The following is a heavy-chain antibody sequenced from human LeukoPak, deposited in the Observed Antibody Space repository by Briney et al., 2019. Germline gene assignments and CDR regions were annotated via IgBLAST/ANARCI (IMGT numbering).Heavy chain of an antibody. Sequence: ASVKVSCKASGYTFTGYYMHWVRQAPGQGLEWMGWINPNSGNTGYAQKFQGRVTMTRNTSISTAYMELSSLRSEDTAVYYCARERYCSGGSCYSDLDYWGQGTLVTVSS. CDR2: INPNSGNT. V-gene: IGHV1-8*02. CDR1: GYTFTGYY. CDR3: ARERYCSGGSCYSDLDY. D-gene: IGHD2-15*01. J-gene: IGHJ4*02.